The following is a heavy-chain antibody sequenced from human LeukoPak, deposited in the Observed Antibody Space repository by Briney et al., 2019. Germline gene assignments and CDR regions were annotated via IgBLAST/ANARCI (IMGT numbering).Heavy chain of an antibody. CDR3: AKEAPYYYDGSGYLSLYDY. J-gene: IGHJ4*02. V-gene: IGHV3-9*01. CDR1: GFTFDDYA. CDR2: ISWNSGSI. D-gene: IGHD3-22*01. Sequence: GGSLRLSCAASGFTFDDYAMHWVRQAPGKGLEWVSGISWNSGSIGYADSVKGRFTISRDNAKNSLYLQMNSLRPEDTALYYCAKEAPYYYDGSGYLSLYDYWGQGTLVTVSS.